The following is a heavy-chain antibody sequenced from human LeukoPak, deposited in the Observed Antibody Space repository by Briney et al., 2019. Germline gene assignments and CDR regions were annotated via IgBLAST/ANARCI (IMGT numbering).Heavy chain of an antibody. CDR3: ARVRGYYDSSGYYDLGAFDI. V-gene: IGHV3-53*05. D-gene: IGHD3-22*01. Sequence: GGSLRLSCAASGFTVSSNYMSWVRQAPGKGLEWVSVIYSGGSTYYADSVRGRFTIPRDNSKNTLYLQMNSLRAEDTAVYYCARVRGYYDSSGYYDLGAFDIWGQGTMVTVSS. J-gene: IGHJ3*02. CDR1: GFTVSSNY. CDR2: IYSGGST.